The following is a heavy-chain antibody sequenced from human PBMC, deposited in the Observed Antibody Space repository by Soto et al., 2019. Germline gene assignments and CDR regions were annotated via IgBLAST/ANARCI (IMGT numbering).Heavy chain of an antibody. J-gene: IGHJ4*02. CDR2: ISGSGGST. D-gene: IGHD6-13*01. CDR3: AKGNSSSWYRPALYYFDY. Sequence: PGGSLRLSCAASGFTFSSYAMSWVRQAPGKGLEWVSAISGSGGSTYYADSVKGRFTISRDNSKNTLYLQMNSLRAEDTAVYYCAKGNSSSWYRPALYYFDYWGQGTLVTVSS. V-gene: IGHV3-23*01. CDR1: GFTFSSYA.